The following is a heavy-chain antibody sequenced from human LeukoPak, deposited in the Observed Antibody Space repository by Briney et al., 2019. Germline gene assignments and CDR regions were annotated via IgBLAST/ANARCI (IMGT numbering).Heavy chain of an antibody. J-gene: IGHJ5*02. CDR3: ARDRGGVILGYCSSTSCYGSWFDP. V-gene: IGHV1-69*13. D-gene: IGHD2-2*01. CDR1: GGTFSSYA. Sequence: GASVKVSCKASGGTFSSYAISWVRQAPGQGLEWMGGIIPIFGTANYAQKFQGRVTITADESTSTAYMELSSLRSEDTAVYYCARDRGGVILGYCSSTSCYGSWFDPWGQGTLVTVSS. CDR2: IIPIFGTA.